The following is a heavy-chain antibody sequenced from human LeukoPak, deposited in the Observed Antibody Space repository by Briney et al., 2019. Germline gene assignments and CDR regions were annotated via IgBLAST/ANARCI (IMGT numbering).Heavy chain of an antibody. J-gene: IGHJ5*02. D-gene: IGHD3-3*01. CDR1: GFTFSSYS. CDR3: AKDPVTIFGVANNWFDP. V-gene: IGHV3-23*01. CDR2: ISGSGGST. Sequence: GGSLRLSCAASGFTFSSYSMNWVRQAPGKGLEWVSAISGSGGSTYYADSVKGRFTISRDNSKNTLYLQMNSLRAEDTAVYYCAKDPVTIFGVANNWFDPWGQGTLVTVSS.